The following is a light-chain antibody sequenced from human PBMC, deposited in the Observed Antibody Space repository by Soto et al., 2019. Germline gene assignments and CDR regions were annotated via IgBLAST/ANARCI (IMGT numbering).Light chain of an antibody. CDR3: SSYTSSSTRV. V-gene: IGLV2-14*01. CDR2: DVN. Sequence: QSALTQPASVSGSPGQSITISCTGTSSDVGGYNYVSWYQQNPGKAPKLMIYDVNNRPSGVSYRFSGSKSGNTASLTISGLQVEDEADYYCSSYTSSSTRVFGTGTKVTVL. J-gene: IGLJ1*01. CDR1: SSDVGGYNY.